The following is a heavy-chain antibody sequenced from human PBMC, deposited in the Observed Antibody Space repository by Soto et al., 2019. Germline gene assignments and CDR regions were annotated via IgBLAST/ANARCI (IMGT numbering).Heavy chain of an antibody. CDR3: VQTTGWPGFDF. J-gene: IGHJ4*02. V-gene: IGHV3-53*01. Sequence: EVPLVESGGGLIQPGGSLRLSCAASGFAVSSKYMTWVRQAPGKGLEWVSVIYGGGTTYYADSVKGRFTISRDTSKITLYLQMNSLRAEDTAVYYCVQTTGWPGFDFWGQGTLVTVSS. D-gene: IGHD6-19*01. CDR2: IYGGGTT. CDR1: GFAVSSKY.